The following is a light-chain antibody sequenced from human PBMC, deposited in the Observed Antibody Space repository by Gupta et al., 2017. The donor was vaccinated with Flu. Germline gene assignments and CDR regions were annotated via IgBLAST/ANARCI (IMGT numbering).Light chain of an antibody. CDR3: QQYNNWPPWT. Sequence: ERIPLSCRASQSVSNILAWYQQKPGQPPSLLIYGALNRATDIPARFSGSGSGTEFTLTINSLRSDDFAVYFCQQYNNWPPWTFGQGTRVEMK. CDR2: GAL. V-gene: IGKV3-15*01. J-gene: IGKJ1*01. CDR1: QSVSNI.